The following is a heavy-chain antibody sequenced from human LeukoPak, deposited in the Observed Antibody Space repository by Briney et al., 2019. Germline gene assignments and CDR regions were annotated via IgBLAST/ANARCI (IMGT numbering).Heavy chain of an antibody. V-gene: IGHV3-23*01. CDR1: GFTFSSYA. Sequence: GGSLRLSCAASGFTFSSYAISWVRQAPGKGLEWVSAISGSGGITYYADSVKGRFTISRDNSKNTLYLQMNGLRAEDTAVYYCAKAPYNSGTYYIYYFDSWGQGTLVTVSS. J-gene: IGHJ4*02. D-gene: IGHD3-10*01. CDR2: ISGSGGIT. CDR3: AKAPYNSGTYYIYYFDS.